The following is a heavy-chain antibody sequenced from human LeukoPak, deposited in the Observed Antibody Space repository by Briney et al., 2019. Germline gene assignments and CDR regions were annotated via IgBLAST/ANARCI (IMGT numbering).Heavy chain of an antibody. V-gene: IGHV1-69*13. D-gene: IGHD3-22*01. CDR2: IIPIFGTA. CDR1: GYTLTELS. Sequence: SVKVSCKVSGYTLTELSMHWVRQAPGQGLEWMGGIIPIFGTANYAQKFQGRVTITADESTSTACMELCSLRSEDTAVYYCASVSYYYDSSGYRHDYWGQGTLVTVSS. J-gene: IGHJ4*02. CDR3: ASVSYYYDSSGYRHDY.